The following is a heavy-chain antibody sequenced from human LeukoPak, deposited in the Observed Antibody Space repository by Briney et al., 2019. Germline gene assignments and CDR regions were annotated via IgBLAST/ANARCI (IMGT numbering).Heavy chain of an antibody. V-gene: IGHV3-7*01. J-gene: IGHJ4*02. Sequence: GGSLRLSCAASGFTFSSYWMSWVRQAPGKGLEWVANIKQDGSEKYYVDSVKGRFTISRDNAKNTLYLQMNSLRAEDTAVYYCASDPGSSGWSGFDYWGQGTLVTVSS. CDR3: ASDPGSSGWSGFDY. D-gene: IGHD6-19*01. CDR2: IKQDGSEK. CDR1: GFTFSSYW.